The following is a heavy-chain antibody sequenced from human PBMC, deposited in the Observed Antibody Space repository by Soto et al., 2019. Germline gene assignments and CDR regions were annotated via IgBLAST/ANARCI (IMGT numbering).Heavy chain of an antibody. J-gene: IGHJ4*02. D-gene: IGHD3-9*01. V-gene: IGHV1-18*01. Sequence: ASVKVSCKASGYTFTSYGISWVRQAPGQGLEWMGWISAYNGNTNYAQKLQGRVTMTTDTSTSTAYMELRSLRSDDTAVYYCARVSLYYDILTGPFDYWGQGTLVPVSS. CDR1: GYTFTSYG. CDR3: ARVSLYYDILTGPFDY. CDR2: ISAYNGNT.